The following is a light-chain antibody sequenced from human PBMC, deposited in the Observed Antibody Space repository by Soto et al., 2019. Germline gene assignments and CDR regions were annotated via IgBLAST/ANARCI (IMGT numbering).Light chain of an antibody. Sequence: EIVLTQSPATLSVSPGLTATLSCRASQSVSSNLAWYQQKPGQAPSLLIYDASTRATGIPARFSGSGSGTEFTLTISSLLSEDFALYYCQQYNDWPLTFGLGTKVDIK. J-gene: IGKJ1*01. CDR1: QSVSSN. CDR3: QQYNDWPLT. V-gene: IGKV3-15*01. CDR2: DAS.